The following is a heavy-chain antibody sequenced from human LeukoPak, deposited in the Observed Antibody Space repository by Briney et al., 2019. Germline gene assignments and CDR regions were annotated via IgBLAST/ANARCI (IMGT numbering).Heavy chain of an antibody. CDR2: INSDGSST. V-gene: IGHV3-74*01. D-gene: IGHD4-17*01. Sequence: GGSLRLSCAASGFTFSSYWVHWVRQAPGKGLVWVSRINSDGSSTSYADSVKGRFTISRDNAKNTLYLQMNSLRAEDTAVYYCARDLGYGDYSNYFDYWGQGTLVTVSS. J-gene: IGHJ4*02. CDR1: GFTFSSYW. CDR3: ARDLGYGDYSNYFDY.